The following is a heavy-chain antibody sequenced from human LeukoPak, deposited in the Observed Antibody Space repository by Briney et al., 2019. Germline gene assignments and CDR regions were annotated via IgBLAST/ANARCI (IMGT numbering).Heavy chain of an antibody. CDR1: GYTFTSYD. Sequence: ASVKVSCKASGYTFTSYDINWVRQATGQGLEWMGWMNPNSGNTGYAQKFQGRVTMTRNTYISTAYMELSSLRAEDTAVYYCARGFQPRDDFWSGYYGPGAYNWFDPWGQGTLVTVSS. CDR3: ARGFQPRDDFWSGYYGPGAYNWFDP. J-gene: IGHJ5*02. CDR2: MNPNSGNT. V-gene: IGHV1-8*01. D-gene: IGHD3-3*01.